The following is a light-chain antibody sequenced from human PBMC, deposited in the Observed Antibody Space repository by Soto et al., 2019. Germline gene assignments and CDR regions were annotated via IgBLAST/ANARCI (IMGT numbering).Light chain of an antibody. CDR3: QKYDSAPRT. CDR2: GAS. J-gene: IGKJ1*01. V-gene: IGKV1-27*01. CDR1: QDINNF. Sequence: DTQMTQSPSSLSASVGDRVTITCRASQDINNFLAWYQQKPGTVPKLLIYGASTLQIGVPARFRGRAAGTDFTLTISSLQPEDVATYYCQKYDSAPRTFGQGTKVEIK.